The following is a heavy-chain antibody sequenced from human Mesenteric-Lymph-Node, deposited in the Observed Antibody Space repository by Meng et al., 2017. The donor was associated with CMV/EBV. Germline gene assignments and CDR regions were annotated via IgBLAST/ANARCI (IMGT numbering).Heavy chain of an antibody. J-gene: IGHJ4*02. V-gene: IGHV3-64*02. D-gene: IGHD1-14*01. Sequence: GGSLRLSCAASGFTFSNYPMHWVRQAPGKGLESVSAINSNGDSTYYADSVKGRFTISRDNSKNTLYLQMNSLRAEDTAVYYCAKDRDGNPDDYWGQGTLVTVSS. CDR2: INSNGDST. CDR3: AKDRDGNPDDY. CDR1: GFTFSNYP.